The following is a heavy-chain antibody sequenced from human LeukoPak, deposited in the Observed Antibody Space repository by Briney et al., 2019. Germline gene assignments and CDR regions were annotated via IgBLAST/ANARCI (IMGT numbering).Heavy chain of an antibody. CDR1: GGSISSYY. CDR3: AKSNGYGLIDI. D-gene: IGHD3-22*01. Sequence: SETLSLTCTVSGGSISSYYWGWVRQPPGKALEWIGNIFYSGSTYYSPSLKSRVTISLDTSRNQFSLKLNSVTAADTAVYYRAKSNGYGLIDIWGQGTMVTVSS. J-gene: IGHJ3*02. V-gene: IGHV4-59*12. CDR2: IFYSGST.